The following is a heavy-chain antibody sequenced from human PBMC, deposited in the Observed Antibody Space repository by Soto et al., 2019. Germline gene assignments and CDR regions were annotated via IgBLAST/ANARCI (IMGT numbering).Heavy chain of an antibody. CDR3: ARGGYIVVVPAAMKKGRAFDY. D-gene: IGHD2-2*01. CDR1: GGSFSGYY. Sequence: QVQLQQWGAGLLKPSETLSLTCAVYGGSFSGYYWSWIRQPPGKGLEWIGEINHSGSTNYNPSLKDRVSISVDTSKNQFSLKLSSVTAADTAVYYCARGGYIVVVPAAMKKGRAFDYWGQGTLVTVSS. CDR2: INHSGST. V-gene: IGHV4-34*01. J-gene: IGHJ4*02.